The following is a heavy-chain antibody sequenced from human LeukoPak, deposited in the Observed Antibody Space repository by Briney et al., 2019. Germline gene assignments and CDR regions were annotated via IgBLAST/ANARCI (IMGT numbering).Heavy chain of an antibody. Sequence: PVGSLRLSCAASGFTVSSNYMSWVRQAPGKGLEWVSVIFSGGTTYYADSVKGRFTISRDNSKNTLYLQMNSLRAEDTAVYYCAREGNYYDMDVWGQGTTVTVSS. V-gene: IGHV3-53*01. J-gene: IGHJ6*02. CDR3: AREGNYYDMDV. CDR2: IFSGGTT. CDR1: GFTVSSNY.